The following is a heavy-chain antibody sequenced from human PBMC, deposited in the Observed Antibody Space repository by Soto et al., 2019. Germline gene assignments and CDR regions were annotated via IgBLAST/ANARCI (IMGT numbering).Heavy chain of an antibody. V-gene: IGHV1-18*01. Sequence: GASVKVSCKASGYTFNKYGFNWVRQARGQGLEWMGRISAFNDYTNLAQKFQGRITLTTDASTNTAYMELQILRSDDTAMYYCARGRGVVIPAGTPDAFDVWGQGTMVTVSS. J-gene: IGHJ3*01. CDR1: GYTFNKYG. CDR3: ARGRGVVIPAGTPDAFDV. D-gene: IGHD6-13*01. CDR2: ISAFNDYT.